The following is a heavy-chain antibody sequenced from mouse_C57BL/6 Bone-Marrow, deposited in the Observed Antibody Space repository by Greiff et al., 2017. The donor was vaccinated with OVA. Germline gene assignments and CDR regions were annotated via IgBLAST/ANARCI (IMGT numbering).Heavy chain of an antibody. CDR3: ARHSGYYGSSYWYFDV. J-gene: IGHJ1*03. Sequence: EVKLVESGGGLVKPGGSLKLSCAASGFTFSSYTMSWVRQTPEERLEWVATISGGGGNTYYPDSVKGRFTISRDNPKNTLYLQMSSLRSEDTAWYYCARHSGYYGSSYWYFDVWGTGTTVTVSS. CDR2: ISGGGGNT. CDR1: GFTFSSYT. V-gene: IGHV5-9*01. D-gene: IGHD1-1*01.